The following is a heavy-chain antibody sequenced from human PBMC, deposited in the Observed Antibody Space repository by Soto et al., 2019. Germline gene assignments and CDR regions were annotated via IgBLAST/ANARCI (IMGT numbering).Heavy chain of an antibody. D-gene: IGHD4-17*01. CDR2: ISGSGGST. CDR3: ARAYGAYVVANWCDP. CDR1: GFTFSSYA. Sequence: EVQLLESGGGLVQPGGSLRLSCAASGFTFSSYAMSWVRQAPGKGLEWVSDISGSGGSTYYADSVKGRFTISRDNSKNTLYLQMHSLRAEDTAVYYCARAYGAYVVANWCDPWGQGTLVTVSS. V-gene: IGHV3-23*01. J-gene: IGHJ5*02.